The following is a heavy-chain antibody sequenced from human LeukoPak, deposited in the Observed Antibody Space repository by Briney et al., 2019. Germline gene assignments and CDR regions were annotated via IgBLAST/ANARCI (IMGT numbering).Heavy chain of an antibody. J-gene: IGHJ4*02. D-gene: IGHD4-17*01. CDR2: ITTSSTYI. V-gene: IGHV3-21*01. CDR3: ATGHNYVDPDD. Sequence: GGSLRLSCAASGFSFSTYNMNWVRQAPGKGLEWVSSITTSSTYIYYADSVKGRFTISRDNAKNSLYLQMNSLRAEDTAVYYCATGHNYVDPDDWGQGTLVTVSS. CDR1: GFSFSTYN.